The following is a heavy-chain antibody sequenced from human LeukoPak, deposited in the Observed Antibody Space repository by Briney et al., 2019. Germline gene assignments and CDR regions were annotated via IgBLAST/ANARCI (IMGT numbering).Heavy chain of an antibody. V-gene: IGHV3-7*01. D-gene: IGHD6-13*01. Sequence: GGSLRLSCAASEFTFSAYWMTWVRQAPGKGLEWVANIKQDGSEKYYVDSVKGRFTISRDNAKDSLYLQMNSLRAEDTAVYYCARAAYSSSWYVPGWFDPWGQGTLVTVSS. CDR2: IKQDGSEK. CDR1: EFTFSAYW. J-gene: IGHJ5*02. CDR3: ARAAYSSSWYVPGWFDP.